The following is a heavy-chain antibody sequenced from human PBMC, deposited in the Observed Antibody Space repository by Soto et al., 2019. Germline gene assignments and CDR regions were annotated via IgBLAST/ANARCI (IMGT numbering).Heavy chain of an antibody. Sequence: QVQLVESGGGLVKPGGSLRLSCVASGFTFSAHYMPWTRQAPGKGLEWLSYISTISSYTNYADSVKGRFTISRDNAMNSLYLQMNSLRAEDTAVYYCARLRLTGYFDYWGQGTLVTVSS. CDR2: ISTISSYT. CDR1: GFTFSAHY. J-gene: IGHJ4*02. V-gene: IGHV3-11*05. CDR3: ARLRLTGYFDY.